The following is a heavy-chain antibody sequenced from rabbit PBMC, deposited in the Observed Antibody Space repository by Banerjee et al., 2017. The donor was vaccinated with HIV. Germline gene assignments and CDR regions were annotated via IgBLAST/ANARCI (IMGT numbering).Heavy chain of an antibody. CDR1: GFSLSSYY. D-gene: IGHD1-1*01. CDR2: IDPVFGVT. J-gene: IGHJ4*01. Sequence: QSVEESGGGLVQPGGSLTLTCTASGFSLSSYYMTWVRQAPGKGLEWIGYIDPVFGVTYYATWVNGRFTISRDNARNTLFLQLNSLTAADTATYFCARDLASIVGWNFSLWGPGTLVTVS. CDR3: ARDLASIVGWNFSL. V-gene: IGHV1S7*01.